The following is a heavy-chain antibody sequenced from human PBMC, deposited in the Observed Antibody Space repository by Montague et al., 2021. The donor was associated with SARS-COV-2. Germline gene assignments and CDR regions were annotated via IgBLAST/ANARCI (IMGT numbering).Heavy chain of an antibody. CDR2: VYYSGST. Sequence: SETLSLTCSVSGDSIRSSGYYWGWIRQPPGKGLEWIGTVYYSGSTNYNPPLKSRVTMPVDTSKNQFSLELRSVTAADTAVYYCARLGFVDFWLYLCWFDPWGQGALVTVSS. J-gene: IGHJ5*02. V-gene: IGHV4-39*01. CDR3: ARLGFVDFWLYLCWFDP. CDR1: GDSIRSSGYY. D-gene: IGHD3/OR15-3a*01.